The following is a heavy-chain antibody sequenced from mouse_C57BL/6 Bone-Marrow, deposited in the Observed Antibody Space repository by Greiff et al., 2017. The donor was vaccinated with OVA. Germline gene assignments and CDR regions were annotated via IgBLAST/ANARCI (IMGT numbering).Heavy chain of an antibody. V-gene: IGHV1-64*01. CDR3: ARGKFGYYGSSPYFDV. D-gene: IGHD1-1*01. J-gene: IGHJ1*03. Sequence: QVQLQQPGAELVKPGASVKLSCKASGYTFTSYWMHWVKQRPGQGLEWIGMIHPNSGSTNYNEKFKSKATLTVNKSYSTAYMQRSSLTSEDSAVYYCARGKFGYYGSSPYFDVWGTGTTVTVSS. CDR1: GYTFTSYW. CDR2: IHPNSGST.